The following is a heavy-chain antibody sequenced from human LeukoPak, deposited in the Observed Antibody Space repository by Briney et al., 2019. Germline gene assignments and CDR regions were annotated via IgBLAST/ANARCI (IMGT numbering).Heavy chain of an antibody. CDR3: ARRLRHCDIVTGYYTYFDR. Sequence: SETLSLTCTVSGVSISSYYWSWIGQPPGKGLEWIGCVYYSGSTNYNPSLKSRVTISVDMAKNQFSLKLTSVTAADTAVYYCARRLRHCDIVTGYYTYFDRWGQGTLVTVSS. J-gene: IGHJ4*02. V-gene: IGHV4-59*12. CDR1: GVSISSYY. D-gene: IGHD3-9*01. CDR2: VYYSGST.